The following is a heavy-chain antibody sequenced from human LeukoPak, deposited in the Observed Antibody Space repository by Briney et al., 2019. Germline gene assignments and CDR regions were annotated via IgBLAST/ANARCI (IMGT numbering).Heavy chain of an antibody. Sequence: SESLSLTCTVSGASISSYYWSWVRQPPGKGRGCIGYIYYSGSPNYNPSLKSRVTISVDTSKNQFSLKLSSVTAADTAVYYCARENSGWSAFDIWGQGTMVTVSS. J-gene: IGHJ3*02. CDR2: IYYSGSP. CDR1: GASISSYY. CDR3: ARENSGWSAFDI. D-gene: IGHD6-19*01. V-gene: IGHV4-59*01.